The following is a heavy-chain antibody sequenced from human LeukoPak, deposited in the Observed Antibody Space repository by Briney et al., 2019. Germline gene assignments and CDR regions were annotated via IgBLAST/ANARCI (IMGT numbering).Heavy chain of an antibody. CDR2: IDHSGST. Sequence: SETLSLTCAVYGGAFSSYYWSWIRQPPGKGLEWIGQIDHSGSTNFNPSLKSRVTMSVDATKKRVSLNLNSVTAADTAVYYCARVLLVTPVAAFDVWGQGTMVAVSS. CDR1: GGAFSSYY. J-gene: IGHJ3*01. V-gene: IGHV4-34*01. CDR3: ARVLLVTPVAAFDV. D-gene: IGHD4-23*01.